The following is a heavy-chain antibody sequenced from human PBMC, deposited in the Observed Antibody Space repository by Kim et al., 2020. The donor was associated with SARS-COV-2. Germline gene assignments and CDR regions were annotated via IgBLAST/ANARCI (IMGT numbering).Heavy chain of an antibody. CDR3: AHTYGSGQLNYYYYGMDV. V-gene: IGHV2-5*02. D-gene: IGHD3-10*01. CDR1: GFSLSTSGVG. J-gene: IGHJ6*02. CDR2: IYWDDDK. Sequence: SGPTLVNPTQTLTLTCTFSGFSLSTSGVGVGWIRQPPGKALEWLALIYWDDDKRYSPSLKSRLTITKDTSKNQVVLTMTNMDPVDTATYYCAHTYGSGQLNYYYYGMDVWGQGTTVTVSS.